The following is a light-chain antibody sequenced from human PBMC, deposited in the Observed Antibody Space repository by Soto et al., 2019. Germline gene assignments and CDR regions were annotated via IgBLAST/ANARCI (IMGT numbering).Light chain of an antibody. CDR1: QSVSSY. Sequence: EIVLTQSPATLSLSPGESATLXXRASQSVSSYLAWYQQKPGQAPRLXIYDASNRATGIPARFSGSGSGTDFTLTISSLEPEDFAVYYCQQRSNWPGTFGQGTRLEIK. J-gene: IGKJ5*01. CDR3: QQRSNWPGT. V-gene: IGKV3-11*01. CDR2: DAS.